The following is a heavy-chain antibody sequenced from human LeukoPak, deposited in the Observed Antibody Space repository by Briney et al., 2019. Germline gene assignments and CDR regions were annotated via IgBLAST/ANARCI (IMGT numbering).Heavy chain of an antibody. CDR1: GFTFSTYA. D-gene: IGHD6-19*01. CDR3: ARDPTVDSSGWYGGV. V-gene: IGHV3-53*01. Sequence: PGGSLRLSCAASGFTFSTYAMSWVRQAPGKGLEWVSVIYSGGSTYYADSVKGRFTISRDNSKNTLYLQMNSLRAEDTAVYYCARDPTVDSSGWYGGVWGQGTLVTVSS. J-gene: IGHJ4*02. CDR2: IYSGGST.